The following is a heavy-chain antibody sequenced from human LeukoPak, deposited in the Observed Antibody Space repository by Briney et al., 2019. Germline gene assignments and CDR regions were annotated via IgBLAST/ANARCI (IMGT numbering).Heavy chain of an antibody. V-gene: IGHV3-21*04. J-gene: IGHJ3*01. Sequence: GGSLRLSCAASGFTFSDYSMNWVRQAPGKGLEWVSSQTANSDDTSYADSVRGRFTMSRDNSKNSLYLQMNNLRAEDTATYYCGRDPNGNYVGAFEFWGQGTLVTVSS. CDR3: GRDPNGNYVGAFEF. D-gene: IGHD4-17*01. CDR2: QTANSDDT. CDR1: GFTFSDYS.